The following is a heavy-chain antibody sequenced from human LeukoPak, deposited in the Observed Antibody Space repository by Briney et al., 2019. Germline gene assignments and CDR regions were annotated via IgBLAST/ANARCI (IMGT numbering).Heavy chain of an antibody. V-gene: IGHV4-34*01. CDR1: GGSFSGYY. CDR3: ARGKSGRQWLVPAGLPYDY. J-gene: IGHJ4*02. CDR2: INHSGST. D-gene: IGHD6-19*01. Sequence: SETLSLTCAVYGGSFSGYYWSWIRQPPGKGLEWIGEINHSGSTNYNPSLKSRVTISVDTSKNQFSLKLSSVTAADTAVYYCARGKSGRQWLVPAGLPYDYWGQGTLVTVSS.